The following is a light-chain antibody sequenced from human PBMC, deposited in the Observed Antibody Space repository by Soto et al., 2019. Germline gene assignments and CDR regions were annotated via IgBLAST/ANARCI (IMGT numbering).Light chain of an antibody. Sequence: QSALTQPASVSGSPGQSITISCTGTSSDVGGYTYVSWYQQHPGKAPKLMIFDVSNRPSGVSRRFSGSKSGNTASLTISGLQAEDEADYYCSSFTSSSPYVFRTGTKLTVL. J-gene: IGLJ1*01. CDR1: SSDVGGYTY. CDR3: SSFTSSSPYV. CDR2: DVS. V-gene: IGLV2-14*01.